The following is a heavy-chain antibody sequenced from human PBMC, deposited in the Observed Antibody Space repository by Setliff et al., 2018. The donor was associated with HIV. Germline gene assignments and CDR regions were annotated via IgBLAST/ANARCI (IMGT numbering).Heavy chain of an antibody. D-gene: IGHD1-1*01. Sequence: SETLSLTCSVSGGSISEYYWSWIRQRPGKGLEWIGDIFYSGTTNYNPSLKSRLTMSVNTSKNQFSLKLNSVTAADTAVYYCAREAGKYPGTDYYYYYYMDVWGKGTTVTAP. J-gene: IGHJ6*03. CDR3: AREAGKYPGTDYYYYYYMDV. CDR1: GGSISEYY. CDR2: IFYSGTT. V-gene: IGHV4-59*12.